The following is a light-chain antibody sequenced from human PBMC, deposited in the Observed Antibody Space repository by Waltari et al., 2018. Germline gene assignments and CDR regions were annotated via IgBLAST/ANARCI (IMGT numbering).Light chain of an antibody. CDR3: CSYAGSYTHVI. CDR1: SSDVGGYNY. CDR2: DVT. J-gene: IGLJ2*01. Sequence: QSALTQPRSVSGSPGQSVTISCTGTSSDVGGYNYVFWYQQHAGKAPKLMIYDVTKRPSGVPDRFAGSKSGNTASLTISGLQAEDEADYYCCSYAGSYTHVIFGGGTQLTVL. V-gene: IGLV2-11*01.